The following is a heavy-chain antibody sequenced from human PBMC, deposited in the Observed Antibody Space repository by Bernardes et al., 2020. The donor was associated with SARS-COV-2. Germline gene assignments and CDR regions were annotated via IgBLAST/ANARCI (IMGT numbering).Heavy chain of an antibody. J-gene: IGHJ4*02. CDR2: INRDGTRT. CDR1: GFTVSNCW. D-gene: IGHD2-21*02. V-gene: IGHV3-74*01. Sequence: GSLRLSCAASGFTVSNCWMHWVRQAPGKGLVWVSRINRDGTRTNYADSVKGRFTISRDNAKNTLYLQMNSLRAEDTAVYYCARGTCCDGDCSKTPPEVWGQGILVSVSS. CDR3: ARGTCCDGDCSKTPPEV.